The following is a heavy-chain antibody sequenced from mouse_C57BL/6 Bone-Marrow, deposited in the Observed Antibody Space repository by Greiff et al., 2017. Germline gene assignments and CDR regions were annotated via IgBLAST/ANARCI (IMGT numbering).Heavy chain of an antibody. CDR1: GYTFTSYT. J-gene: IGHJ1*03. V-gene: IGHV1-4*01. CDR3: ARWGSLYWYFDV. CDR2: INPSSGYT. Sequence: VQLQQSGAELARPGASVKMSCKASGYTFTSYTMHWVKQRPGQGLEWIGYINPSSGYTKYNQKFKDKATLTADKSSSTAYMQLSSLTSDDSAVYYCARWGSLYWYFDVWGTGTTVTVSS. D-gene: IGHD6-1*01.